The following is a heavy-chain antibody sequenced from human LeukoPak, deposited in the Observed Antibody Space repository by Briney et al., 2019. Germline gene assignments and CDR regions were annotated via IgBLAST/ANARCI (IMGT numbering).Heavy chain of an antibody. V-gene: IGHV4-4*07. CDR1: GGSISSYY. Sequence: PSETLSLTCTVSGGSISSYYWTWIRQPAGKGLEWIGRIDATGCSIYNPSLRSRVTMSLDTSKNQFSLNLSSVTAADTAVYYCATGPTWLDPWGQGTLVTVSP. CDR2: IDATGCS. CDR3: ATGPTWLDP. J-gene: IGHJ5*02.